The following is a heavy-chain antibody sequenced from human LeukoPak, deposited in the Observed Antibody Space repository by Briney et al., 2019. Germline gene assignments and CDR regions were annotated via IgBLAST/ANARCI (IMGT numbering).Heavy chain of an antibody. D-gene: IGHD1-26*01. CDR3: ATASKLLRGWFDP. CDR2: ISYDGSNK. CDR1: GFTLSSYA. V-gene: IGHV3-30-3*01. Sequence: GGSLRLSCAASGFTLSSYAMHWVRQAPGKGLEWVAVISYDGSNKYYADSVKGRFTISRDNSKNTLYLQMNSLRAEDTAVYYCATASKLLRGWFDPWGQGTLVTVSS. J-gene: IGHJ5*02.